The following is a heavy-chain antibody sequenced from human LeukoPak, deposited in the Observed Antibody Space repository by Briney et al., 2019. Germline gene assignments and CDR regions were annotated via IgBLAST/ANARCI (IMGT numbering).Heavy chain of an antibody. D-gene: IGHD3-9*01. V-gene: IGHV3-23*01. Sequence: GGSLRLSCAASEFTFSSHAMSWVRQAPGKGLEWVSGISGSGGSTYYADSVKGRFTISRDNSKDTLYLQMNSLRAEDTAVYYCAKGLTIYTYHDAFDIWGQGTTVTVSS. J-gene: IGHJ3*02. CDR3: AKGLTIYTYHDAFDI. CDR2: ISGSGGST. CDR1: EFTFSSHA.